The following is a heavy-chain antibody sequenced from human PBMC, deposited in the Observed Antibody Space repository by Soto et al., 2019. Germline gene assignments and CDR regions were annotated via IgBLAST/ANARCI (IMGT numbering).Heavy chain of an antibody. D-gene: IGHD2-8*01. CDR1: GFTFSSYA. V-gene: IGHV3-30-3*01. Sequence: QVQLVESGGGVVQPGRSLRLSCAASGFTFSSYAMHWVRQAPGKGLGWVAVISYDGSNKYYADSVKGRFTISRDNSKNTLYLQMNSLRAEDTAVYYCARDTSSDIVLFNNWFDPWGQGTLVTVSS. CDR2: ISYDGSNK. CDR3: ARDTSSDIVLFNNWFDP. J-gene: IGHJ5*02.